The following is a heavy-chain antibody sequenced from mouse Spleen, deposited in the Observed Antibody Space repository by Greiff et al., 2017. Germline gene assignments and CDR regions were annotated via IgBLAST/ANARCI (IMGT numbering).Heavy chain of an antibody. V-gene: IGHV1-42*01. CDR2: INPSTGGT. Sequence: EVQLQQSGPELVKPGASVKISCKASGYSFTGYYMNWVKQSPEKSLEWIGEINPSTGGTTYNQKFKAKATLTVDKSSSTAYMKLKSLTSEDSAVYYCARGGGDYWGQGTTLTVSS. CDR3: ARGGGDY. CDR1: GYSFTGYY. J-gene: IGHJ2*01.